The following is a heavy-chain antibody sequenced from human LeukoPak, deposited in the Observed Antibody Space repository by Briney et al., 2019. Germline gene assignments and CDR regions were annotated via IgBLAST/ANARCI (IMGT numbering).Heavy chain of an antibody. D-gene: IGHD6-13*01. Sequence: GSLRLSCAASGFTVSSNYMSWVRQAPGKGLEWVSVIYRGGSTYYADSVKGRFTISRDNSKNTLYLQMSNLRAEDTAVYYCAREWGIAAAGTFDYWGQGTLVTVSS. CDR2: IYRGGST. CDR3: AREWGIAAAGTFDY. CDR1: GFTVSSNY. J-gene: IGHJ4*02. V-gene: IGHV3-66*01.